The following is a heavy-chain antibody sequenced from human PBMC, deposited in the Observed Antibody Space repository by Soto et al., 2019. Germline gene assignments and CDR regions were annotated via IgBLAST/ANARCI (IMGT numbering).Heavy chain of an antibody. CDR2: IYYSGST. CDR3: ASSIAARHTFDY. D-gene: IGHD6-6*01. Sequence: SETLSLTCTVSGGSISSYYWSWIRQPPGKGLEWIGYIYYSGSTNYNPSLKSRVTILVDTSKNQFSLKLSSVTAADTAVYYCASSIAARHTFDYWGQGTLVTVSS. V-gene: IGHV4-59*01. J-gene: IGHJ4*02. CDR1: GGSISSYY.